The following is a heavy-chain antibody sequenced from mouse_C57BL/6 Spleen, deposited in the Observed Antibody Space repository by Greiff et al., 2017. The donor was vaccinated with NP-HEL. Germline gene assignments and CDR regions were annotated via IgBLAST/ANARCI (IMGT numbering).Heavy chain of an antibody. D-gene: IGHD2-1*01. V-gene: IGHV5-9-1*02. CDR3: TNIYFVDYYAMDY. Sequence: EVNVVESGEGLVKPGGSLKLSCAASGFTFSSYAMSWVRQTPEKRLEWVAYISSGGDYIYYADTVKGRFTISRDNARNTLYLQMSSLKSEDTAMYYCTNIYFVDYYAMDYWGQGTSVTVSS. J-gene: IGHJ4*01. CDR2: ISSGGDYI. CDR1: GFTFSSYA.